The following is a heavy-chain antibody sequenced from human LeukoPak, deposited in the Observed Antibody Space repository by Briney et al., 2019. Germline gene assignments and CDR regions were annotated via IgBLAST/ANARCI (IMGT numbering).Heavy chain of an antibody. J-gene: IGHJ3*02. V-gene: IGHV3-13*01. CDR2: IGTAGDT. CDR3: ARAGSGWFYGAFDI. D-gene: IGHD6-19*01. CDR1: GFTFSVYT. Sequence: GGSLRLSCPASGFTFSVYTMHWVRQATGKGLEWVSAIGTAGDTYYPGSVKGRFTISRENAKNSLYLQMNSLRAGDTAVYYCARAGSGWFYGAFDIWGQGTMVTVSS.